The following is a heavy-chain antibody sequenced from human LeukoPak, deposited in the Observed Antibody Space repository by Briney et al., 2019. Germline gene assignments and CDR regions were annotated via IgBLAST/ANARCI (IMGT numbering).Heavy chain of an antibody. CDR3: AKARGYCSGGDCYSGFDY. CDR2: ITGGGGTT. D-gene: IGHD2-15*01. CDR1: GVTFSSYG. V-gene: IGHV3-23*01. J-gene: IGHJ4*02. Sequence: GGSLRLSCAASGVTFSSYGMHWVRQAPGKGLEWVSTITGGGGTTYYADSVKGRFTISRDNSKNTLYLQMNSLRSEDTSLYYCAKARGYCSGGDCYSGFDYWGQGTLVTVSS.